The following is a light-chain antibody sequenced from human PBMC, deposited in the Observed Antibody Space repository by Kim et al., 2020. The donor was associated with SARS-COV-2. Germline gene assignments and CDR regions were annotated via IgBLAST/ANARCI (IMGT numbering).Light chain of an antibody. V-gene: IGLV2-14*01. Sequence: GQSVTISCTGTSSDVGGYNFVSWHQQHPGKAPKLIIYDVNKRPSGVPNRFSGSKSGNTASLTISGLQAEDEADYYCNSYTSSSTRVFGGGTQLTVL. CDR2: DVN. CDR1: SSDVGGYNF. J-gene: IGLJ3*02. CDR3: NSYTSSSTRV.